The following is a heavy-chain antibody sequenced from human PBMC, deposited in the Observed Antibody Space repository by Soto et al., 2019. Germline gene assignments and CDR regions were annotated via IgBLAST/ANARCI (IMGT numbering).Heavy chain of an antibody. CDR2: ISAYNGNT. Sequence: ASVKVSCKASGYTFTNYGINWVRQAPGQGLEWMGWISAYNGNTNYAQKLQGRVTMTTDTSTSTAYMELRSLRSDDTAVYYCARPGSHGYSLDHWGQGTLVTVSS. CDR3: ARPGSHGYSLDH. D-gene: IGHD5-18*01. J-gene: IGHJ4*02. CDR1: GYTFTNYG. V-gene: IGHV1-18*01.